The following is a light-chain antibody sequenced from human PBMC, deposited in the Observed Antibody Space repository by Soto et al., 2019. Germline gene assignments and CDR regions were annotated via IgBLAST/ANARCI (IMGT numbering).Light chain of an antibody. J-gene: IGLJ1*01. V-gene: IGLV2-14*01. CDR2: EVS. Sequence: QSVLTQPASVSGSPGQSITISCTGTSSDVGGYNYVSWFRHHPGKAPKLIIYEVSYRPSGVSNRFSGSKSGDTASLTISGLQAEDEADYYCSSFTNTITRYAFGTGTKVTVL. CDR1: SSDVGGYNY. CDR3: SSFTNTITRYA.